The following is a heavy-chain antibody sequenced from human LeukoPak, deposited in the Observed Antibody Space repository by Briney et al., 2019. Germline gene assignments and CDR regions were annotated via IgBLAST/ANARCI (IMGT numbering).Heavy chain of an antibody. CDR1: GGSISSRNYY. D-gene: IGHD1-26*01. CDR2: IYYSGGT. CDR3: ARHLGSGSYFDY. Sequence: PSETLSLTCSVSGGSISSRNYYWGWIRQPPGKKLEWIGSIYYSGGTYYNPSLKSRVTISVETSKSQFSLKLSSVTAADTAVYSCARHLGSGSYFDYWGQGTLVTVSS. V-gene: IGHV4-39*01. J-gene: IGHJ4*02.